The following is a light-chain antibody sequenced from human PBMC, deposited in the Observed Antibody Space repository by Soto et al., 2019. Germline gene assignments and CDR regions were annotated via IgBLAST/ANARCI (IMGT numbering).Light chain of an antibody. V-gene: IGKV3-20*01. Sequence: EIVLTQSPGTLSLSPGERATLSCRASQSVNSNYLAWYQQKPGQSPRVLIYGASSRAPGIPDRFSGSGSGTDFTLTISRLEPEDFAVYYCQQYDNSFRTFGQGTKVEIK. J-gene: IGKJ1*01. CDR3: QQYDNSFRT. CDR1: QSVNSNY. CDR2: GAS.